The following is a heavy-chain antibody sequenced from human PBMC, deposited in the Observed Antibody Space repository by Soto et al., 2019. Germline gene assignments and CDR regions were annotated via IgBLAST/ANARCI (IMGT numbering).Heavy chain of an antibody. CDR2: ISGSGGST. J-gene: IGHJ4*02. CDR3: AKRGTTMVRGVMYYFDY. D-gene: IGHD3-10*01. CDR1: GFTFSSYA. V-gene: IGHV3-23*01. Sequence: EVQLLESGGGLVQPGGSLRLSCAASGFTFSSYAMSWVRQAPGKGLEWVSAISGSGGSTYYADSVKGRFTISRDNSKNTLYLQMNSLGAEDTAVYYCAKRGTTMVRGVMYYFDYWGQGTLVTVSS.